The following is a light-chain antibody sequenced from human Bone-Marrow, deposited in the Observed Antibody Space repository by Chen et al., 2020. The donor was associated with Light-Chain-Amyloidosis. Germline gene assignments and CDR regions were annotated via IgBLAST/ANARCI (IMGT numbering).Light chain of an antibody. CDR2: EVT. CDR3: SSYTITNTLV. Sequence: QSALTQPASVSGSPGQSITISGTGTSSEVGGDNHGSWYQQHPDKAPKLMIYEVTNRPSWVPDRFSGSKSDNTASLTISGLQTEDEADYFCSSYTITNTLVFGSGTRVTVL. J-gene: IGLJ1*01. CDR1: SSEVGGDNH. V-gene: IGLV2-14*01.